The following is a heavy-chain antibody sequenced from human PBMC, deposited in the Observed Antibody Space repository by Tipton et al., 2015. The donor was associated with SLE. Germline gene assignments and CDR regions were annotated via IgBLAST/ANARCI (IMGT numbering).Heavy chain of an antibody. Sequence: SLRLSCIVSGFTFSNNWMAWVRQAPGKGLEWVAHIREDGSEKFHVDSVKGRFTIYRDNAKSSLYLQMNSLRAEDTAVYYCVREYQGRFYVNGVFDMWGQGTMVTVSS. CDR2: IREDGSEK. V-gene: IGHV3-7*01. D-gene: IGHD1-26*01. J-gene: IGHJ3*02. CDR1: GFTFSNNW. CDR3: VREYQGRFYVNGVFDM.